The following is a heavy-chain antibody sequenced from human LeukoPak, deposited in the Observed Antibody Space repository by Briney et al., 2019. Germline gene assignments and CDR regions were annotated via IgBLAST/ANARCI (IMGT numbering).Heavy chain of an antibody. CDR2: INAGNGIT. V-gene: IGHV1-3*01. J-gene: IGHJ6*02. CDR3: ARRQSSGPNYYYGMDV. CDR1: GYTFTSYA. D-gene: IGHD3-22*01. Sequence: GASVKVSCKASGYTFTSYAMHWVRQAPGQRLEWMGWINAGNGITKYSQKFQGRVTITRDTSASTAYMELSSLRSEDTAVYYCARRQSSGPNYYYGMDVWGQGTTVTVSS.